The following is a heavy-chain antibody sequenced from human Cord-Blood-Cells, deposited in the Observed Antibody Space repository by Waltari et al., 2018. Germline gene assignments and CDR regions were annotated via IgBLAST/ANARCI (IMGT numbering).Heavy chain of an antibody. CDR2: INHSGST. CDR3: ARGHLKRGLTGVAFDI. J-gene: IGHJ3*02. CDR1: GGSFSGYF. Sequence: QVQLQQWGAGLLQPSETPSLTCAVYGGSFSGYFCSWSRPAPGKGLEWTGEINHSGSTNYNPSLKSRVTISVDTSKNQFSLKLSSVTAADTAVYYCARGHLKRGLTGVAFDIWGQGTMVTVSS. D-gene: IGHD7-27*01. V-gene: IGHV4-34*01.